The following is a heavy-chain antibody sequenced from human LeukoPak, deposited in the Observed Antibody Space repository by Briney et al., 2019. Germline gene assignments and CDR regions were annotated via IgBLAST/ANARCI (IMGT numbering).Heavy chain of an antibody. CDR2: INHSGST. V-gene: IGHV4-34*01. CDR1: GGSFSGYY. D-gene: IGHD2-2*02. CDR3: ARGRLRLYPHYYYYGMDV. Sequence: SETLSLTCAVYGGSFSGYYWSWIHQPPGKGLEWIGEINHSGSTNYNPSLKSRVTISVDTSKNQFSLKLSSVTAADTAVYYCARGRLRLYPHYYYYGMDVWGQGTTVTVSS. J-gene: IGHJ6*02.